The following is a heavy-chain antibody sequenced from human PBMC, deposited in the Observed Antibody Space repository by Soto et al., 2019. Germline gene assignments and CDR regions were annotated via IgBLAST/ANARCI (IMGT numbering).Heavy chain of an antibody. Sequence: SETLSLTCTVSGLSVNSTNFYGGWIRQPPGKGLEWIANIYHTGTTYYNPSLKRRVTISVDTSKNPFSLRLTSVTAADTAVYYCARVDSTMVLPFFDYWGQGTLVTVSS. V-gene: IGHV4-39*02. CDR2: IYHTGTT. D-gene: IGHD5-18*01. CDR3: ARVDSTMVLPFFDY. J-gene: IGHJ4*02. CDR1: GLSVNSTNFY.